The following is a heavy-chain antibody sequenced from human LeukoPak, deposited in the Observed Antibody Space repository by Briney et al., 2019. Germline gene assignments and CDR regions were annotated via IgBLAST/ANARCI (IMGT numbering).Heavy chain of an antibody. Sequence: NPSETLSLTCTVSGGSISSGDYYWSWIRQPPGKGLEWIGYIYYSGSTYYNPSLKSRVSMSLDTSKNQFSLKLNSVTVADTAVYYCARGRYFEWMQNDYWGQGILVTVS. V-gene: IGHV4-30-4*02. J-gene: IGHJ4*02. CDR3: ARGRYFEWMQNDY. D-gene: IGHD3-9*01. CDR2: IYYSGST. CDR1: GGSISSGDYY.